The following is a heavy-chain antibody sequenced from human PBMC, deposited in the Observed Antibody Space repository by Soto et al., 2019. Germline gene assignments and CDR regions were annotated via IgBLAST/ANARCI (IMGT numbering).Heavy chain of an antibody. CDR1: GFTFSSYA. V-gene: IGHV3-30-3*01. CDR2: ISYDGSNK. Sequence: QVQLVESGGGVVQPGRSLRLSCAASGFTFSSYAMHWVRQAPGKGLEWVAVISYDGSNKHYADSVKGRFTISRDNSKNTLYLQMNSLRAEDTAVYYCVIPDVWGQGTTVTVSS. CDR3: VIPDV. J-gene: IGHJ6*02.